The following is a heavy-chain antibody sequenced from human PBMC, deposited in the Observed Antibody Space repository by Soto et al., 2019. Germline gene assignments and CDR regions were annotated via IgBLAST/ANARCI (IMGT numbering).Heavy chain of an antibody. CDR2: ISWNSNII. J-gene: IGHJ4*02. CDR3: AKGGPDGFCSGGRCYFDY. V-gene: IGHV3-9*01. CDR1: GFPFVVYA. Sequence: EVQLVESGGGLVKPVRPLRLSFEASGFPFVVYAIHWVRGVPGRGREGVSGISWNSNIIGYADSGKGRFTISRDNAKNSLYLQMNSLRPEDTALYYCAKGGPDGFCSGGRCYFDYWGQGTLVTVSS. D-gene: IGHD2-15*01.